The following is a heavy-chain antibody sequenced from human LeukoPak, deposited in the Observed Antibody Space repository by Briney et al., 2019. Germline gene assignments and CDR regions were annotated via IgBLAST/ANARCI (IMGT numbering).Heavy chain of an antibody. CDR2: ISGSGGST. CDR3: AKSKYSSSWYGVDY. CDR1: GFTFSSYS. J-gene: IGHJ4*02. D-gene: IGHD6-13*01. V-gene: IGHV3-23*01. Sequence: GGSLRLSCAASGFTFSSYSMNWVRQAPGKGLEWVSVISGSGGSTYYADSVKGRFTISRDNSKNTLYLQMNSLRAEDTAVYYCAKSKYSSSWYGVDYWGQGTLVTVSS.